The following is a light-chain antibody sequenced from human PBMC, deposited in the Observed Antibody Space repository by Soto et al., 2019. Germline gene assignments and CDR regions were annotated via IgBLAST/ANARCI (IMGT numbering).Light chain of an antibody. V-gene: IGKV3-20*01. CDR3: QHYDNSPPSVT. Sequence: EIVLTQSPCTLSLSPGEITTLSCRSSHGVASNYLVWYQQKPGQAPRLLIYGASRRATGIPDRFSGSGSGTDFILTISRLEPEDFAVYYCQHYDNSPPSVTFGPGTKVDIK. J-gene: IGKJ3*01. CDR2: GAS. CDR1: HGVASNY.